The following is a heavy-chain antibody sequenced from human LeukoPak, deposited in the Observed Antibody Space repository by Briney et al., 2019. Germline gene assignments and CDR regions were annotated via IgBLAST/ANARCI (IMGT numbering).Heavy chain of an antibody. D-gene: IGHD4-17*01. CDR1: GGSISSGGYY. J-gene: IGHJ4*02. CDR2: IYYSGST. CDR3: ARDRYGDYPFDY. V-gene: IGHV4-31*03. Sequence: PSQTLSLTSTVSGGSISSGGYYWSWIRQHPGKGLEWIGYIYYSGSTYYNPSLKSRVTISVDTSKNQFSLKLSSVTAADTAVYYCARDRYGDYPFDYWGQGALVTVSS.